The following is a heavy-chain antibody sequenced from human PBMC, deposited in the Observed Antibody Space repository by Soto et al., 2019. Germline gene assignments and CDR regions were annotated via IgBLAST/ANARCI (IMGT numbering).Heavy chain of an antibody. Sequence: GGLPRVPCTAVWVNFGDFGSSRFRQAPGKGLEWVGFIRSKAYGGTTEYAASVKGRFTISRDDSKSIAYLQMNSLKTEDTAVYYCTRDPYSSGWYDAFDIWGQGTMVTVSS. CDR3: TRDPYSSGWYDAFDI. J-gene: IGHJ3*02. CDR1: WVNFGDFG. CDR2: IRSKAYGGTT. D-gene: IGHD6-19*01. V-gene: IGHV3-49*03.